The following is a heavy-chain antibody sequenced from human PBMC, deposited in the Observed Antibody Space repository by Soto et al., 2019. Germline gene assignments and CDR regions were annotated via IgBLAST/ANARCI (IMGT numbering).Heavy chain of an antibody. D-gene: IGHD6-25*01. J-gene: IGHJ5*02. CDR2: ISGSGGST. CDR1: GFTFSSYA. V-gene: IGHV3-23*01. CDR3: AKDSWLEVGGSNWFDP. Sequence: HPGGSLRLSCAASGFTFSSYAMSWVRQAPGKGLEWVSAISGSGGSTYYADSVKGRFTISRDNSKNTLYLQMNSLRAEDTAVYYCAKDSWLEVGGSNWFDPWGQGTLVTVSS.